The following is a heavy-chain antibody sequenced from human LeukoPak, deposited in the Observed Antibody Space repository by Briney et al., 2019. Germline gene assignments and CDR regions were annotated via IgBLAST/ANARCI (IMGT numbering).Heavy chain of an antibody. D-gene: IGHD3-22*01. CDR1: GFTFSSYA. V-gene: IGHV3-23*01. CDR2: ISGSGGST. CDR3: AKLAKGYYDSSGSPGNAFDI. J-gene: IGHJ3*02. Sequence: QAGGSLRLSCAASGFTFSSYAMSWVRQAPGKGLEWVSAISGSGGSTYYADSVKGRFTISRDNSKNTLYLQMNSLRAEDTAVYYCAKLAKGYYDSSGSPGNAFDIWGQGTMVTVSS.